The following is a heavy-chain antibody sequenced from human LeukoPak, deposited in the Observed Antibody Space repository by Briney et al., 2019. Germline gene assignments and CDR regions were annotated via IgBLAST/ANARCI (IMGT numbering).Heavy chain of an antibody. CDR3: ALPGKGSGSYSATYFDY. J-gene: IGHJ4*02. CDR1: GFTFSSYG. V-gene: IGHV3-30*03. CDR2: ISYDGSNK. D-gene: IGHD1-26*01. Sequence: PGGSLRLSCAASGFTFSSYGMHWVRQAPGKGLEWVAVISYDGSNKYYADSVKGRFTISRDNSKNTLYLQMNSLRAEDTAVYYCALPGKGSGSYSATYFDYWGQGTLVTVSS.